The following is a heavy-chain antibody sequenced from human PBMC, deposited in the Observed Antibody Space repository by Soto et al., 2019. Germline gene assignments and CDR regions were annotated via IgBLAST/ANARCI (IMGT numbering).Heavy chain of an antibody. J-gene: IGHJ5*02. CDR2: INAANGDT. V-gene: IGHV1-3*01. CDR3: VRRHVSATGIDWFDP. D-gene: IGHD6-13*01. Sequence: ASVKVSCKASGYTFTSYGIHWVRQAPGQRLEWTGWINAANGDTKYSPKFQGRVTITRDTSASTAYMELSSLRSEDTAVYYCVRRHVSATGIDWFDPWGQGTLVTVSS. CDR1: GYTFTSYG.